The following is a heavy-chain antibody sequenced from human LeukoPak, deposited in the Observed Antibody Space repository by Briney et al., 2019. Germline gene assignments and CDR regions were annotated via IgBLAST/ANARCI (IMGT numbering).Heavy chain of an antibody. V-gene: IGHV4-59*01. CDR2: ILYSGNT. Sequence: GSLRLSCAASGFTFSSYAMSWVRQPPGKGLEWIGYILYSGNTNYNPSLKSRVTIPVDTSKNQFSLKLSSVTAADTAVYYCARGTWVPSLVVINYYFDYWGQGTLVTVSS. D-gene: IGHD3-22*01. J-gene: IGHJ4*02. CDR1: GFTFSSYA. CDR3: ARGTWVPSLVVINYYFDY.